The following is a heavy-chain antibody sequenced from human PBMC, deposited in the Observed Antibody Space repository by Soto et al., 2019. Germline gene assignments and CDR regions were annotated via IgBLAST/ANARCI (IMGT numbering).Heavy chain of an antibody. D-gene: IGHD2-15*01. J-gene: IGHJ5*02. V-gene: IGHV4-31*03. Sequence: QVQLQESGPGLVKPSQTLSLTCTVSGGSISSGGYYWSWIRQHPGKGLEWIGYIYYSGSTYYNPSLTSRVTISVDTSKNQFTLKLSSVTAADTAVYYCARDVLHKGWFDPWGQGTLVTVSS. CDR3: ARDVLHKGWFDP. CDR1: GGSISSGGYY. CDR2: IYYSGST.